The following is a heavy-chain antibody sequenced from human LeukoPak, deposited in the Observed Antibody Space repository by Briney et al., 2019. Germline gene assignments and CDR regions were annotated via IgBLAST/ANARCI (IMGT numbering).Heavy chain of an antibody. J-gene: IGHJ6*02. V-gene: IGHV4-59*08. Sequence: SETLSLTCTVSGGSISSYYWSWIRQPPGKGLEWIGYIYYSGSTNYNPSLKSRVTISVDTSKNQFSLKLSSVTAADTAVYYCARADFWSGYYYYYGMDVWGQGTTVTVSS. CDR2: IYYSGST. D-gene: IGHD3-3*01. CDR1: GGSISSYY. CDR3: ARADFWSGYYYYYGMDV.